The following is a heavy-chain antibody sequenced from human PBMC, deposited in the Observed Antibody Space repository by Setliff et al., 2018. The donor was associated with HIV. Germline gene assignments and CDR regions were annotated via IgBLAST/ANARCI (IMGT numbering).Heavy chain of an antibody. V-gene: IGHV4-38-2*01. CDR1: DQLISSGNY. D-gene: IGHD3-3*01. CDR2: VYDSGNT. Sequence: PSETLSLTCAIPDQLISSGNYWGWIRQPPGRGLEWIGSVYDSGNTYYKPALESRAAISLDTSMNQFSLKLSSVTAADTAVYYCARVISSWSAYYIDYWGQGTLVTVSS. J-gene: IGHJ4*02. CDR3: ARVISSWSAYYIDY.